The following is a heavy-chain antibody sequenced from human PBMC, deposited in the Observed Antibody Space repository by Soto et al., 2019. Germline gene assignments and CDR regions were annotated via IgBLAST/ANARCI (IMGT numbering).Heavy chain of an antibody. CDR1: GFTFSSYA. CDR2: ISGSGGST. Sequence: AXVSLRLSCAASGFTFSSYAMSWVRQAPGKGLEWVSAISGSGGSTYYADSVKGRFTISRDNSKNTLYLQMNSLRAEDTAVYYCAKDRRAVAGFPDYWGQGTLVTVSS. J-gene: IGHJ4*02. V-gene: IGHV3-23*01. CDR3: AKDRRAVAGFPDY. D-gene: IGHD6-19*01.